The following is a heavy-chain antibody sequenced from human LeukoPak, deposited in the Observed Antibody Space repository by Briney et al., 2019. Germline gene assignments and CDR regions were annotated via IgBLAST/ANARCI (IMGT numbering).Heavy chain of an antibody. Sequence: SETLSLTCAVYGGSFSGYYWSWIRQPPGKGLEWIGEINHSGSTNYNPSLRGRVTISVDTSKNQFSLRLSSVTAADTAIYYCARHEHASSWSPPGYFDLWGRGTLVTVSS. CDR3: ARHEHASSWSPPGYFDL. CDR1: GGSFSGYY. D-gene: IGHD6-13*01. CDR2: INHSGST. J-gene: IGHJ2*01. V-gene: IGHV4-34*01.